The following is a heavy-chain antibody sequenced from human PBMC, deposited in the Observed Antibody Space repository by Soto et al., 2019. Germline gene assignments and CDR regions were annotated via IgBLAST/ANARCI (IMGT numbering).Heavy chain of an antibody. Sequence: PGGSLRLSCAASGFTFSSYAMHWVRQAPGKGLEYVSAISSNGGSTYYANSVKGRFTISRDNSKNTLYLQMGSLRAEDMAVYYCARMSPRVGYCTNGVCYSGAFDIWGQGTMVTVS. V-gene: IGHV3-64*01. D-gene: IGHD2-8*01. CDR1: GFTFSSYA. J-gene: IGHJ3*02. CDR2: ISSNGGST. CDR3: ARMSPRVGYCTNGVCYSGAFDI.